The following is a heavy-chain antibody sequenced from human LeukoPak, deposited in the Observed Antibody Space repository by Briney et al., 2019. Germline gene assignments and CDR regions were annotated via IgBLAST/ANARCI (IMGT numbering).Heavy chain of an antibody. CDR1: GGSISSGAYY. D-gene: IGHD3-10*01. Sequence: PSETLSLTCTVSGGSISSGAYYWSWIRQPAGKGLEWIGRIFTSGSTNYNPSLRSRVTISVDTSKNQLSLRLSSVTAADTAVYYCSREHMLRGLHWGQGTLVTVSS. J-gene: IGHJ4*02. CDR2: IFTSGST. CDR3: SREHMLRGLH. V-gene: IGHV4-61*02.